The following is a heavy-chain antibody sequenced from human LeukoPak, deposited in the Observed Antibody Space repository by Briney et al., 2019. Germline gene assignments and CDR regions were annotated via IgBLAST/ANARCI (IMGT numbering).Heavy chain of an antibody. CDR3: AVGEYYDSSGYLSY. CDR1: GVSFSGYY. CDR2: IHHSGTT. D-gene: IGHD3-22*01. J-gene: IGHJ4*02. Sequence: SETLSLTCAASGVSFSGYYWSWIRQSPGKGLEWIGDIHHSGTTNYNPSLKSRVTISIDTSKDQFSLKLGSVTAADTAVYYCAVGEYYDSSGYLSYWGQGTLVTVSS. V-gene: IGHV4-34*06.